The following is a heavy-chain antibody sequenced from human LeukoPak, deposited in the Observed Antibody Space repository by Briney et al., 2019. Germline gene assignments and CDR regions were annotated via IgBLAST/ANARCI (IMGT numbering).Heavy chain of an antibody. CDR3: AKYYGSGSIYYFDY. V-gene: IGHV3-23*01. CDR1: GFTFSSYA. Sequence: GGSLRLSCTASGFTFSSYAMSWVRQAPGKGLEWVSAISGSGGSTYYADSVKGRFTISRDNSKNTLYLQMNSLRAEDTAVYYCAKYYGSGSIYYFDYWGQGTLVTVSS. J-gene: IGHJ4*02. D-gene: IGHD3-10*01. CDR2: ISGSGGST.